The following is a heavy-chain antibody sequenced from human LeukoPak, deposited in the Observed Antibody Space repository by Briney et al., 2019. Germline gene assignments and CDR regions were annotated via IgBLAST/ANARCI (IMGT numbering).Heavy chain of an antibody. CDR3: ARQTLSSSYLPDYGMDV. CDR1: GFTFSSYG. D-gene: IGHD6-13*01. CDR2: IWYDGSNK. J-gene: IGHJ6*02. V-gene: IGHV3-33*01. Sequence: GGSLRLSCAASGFTFSSYGMHWVRQAPGKGLEWVAVIWYDGSNKYYADSVRGRFTVSRDNSKNTLYLQMNSLRVEDTAVYYCARQTLSSSYLPDYGMDVWGQGTTVTVSS.